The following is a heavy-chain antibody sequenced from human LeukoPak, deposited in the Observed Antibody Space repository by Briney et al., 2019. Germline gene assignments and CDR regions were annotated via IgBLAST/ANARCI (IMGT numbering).Heavy chain of an antibody. CDR1: GFTVSSNY. V-gene: IGHV3-7*01. Sequence: PGGSLRLSCAASGFTVSSNYMSWVRQAPGKPLEWVATIRQDGGAKYYLDSVKGRFIISRDNARNSLSLQMDSLRVEDTAVYYCARLPGEFTIYDYWGQGTLVTVSS. D-gene: IGHD3-3*01. CDR3: ARLPGEFTIYDY. J-gene: IGHJ4*02. CDR2: IRQDGGAK.